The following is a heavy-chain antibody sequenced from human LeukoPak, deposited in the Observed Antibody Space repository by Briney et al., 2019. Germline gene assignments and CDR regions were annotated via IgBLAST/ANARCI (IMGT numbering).Heavy chain of an antibody. V-gene: IGHV4-61*01. CDR3: ARGPSMAGP. CDR1: GYSISSGYY. Sequence: PSETLSLTCTVSGYSISSGYYWSWIRQPPGKGLEWIGYIYYSGSTNYNPSLKSRVTISVDTSKNQFSLKLSSVTAADTAVYYCARGPSMAGPWGQGTLVTVSS. J-gene: IGHJ5*02. D-gene: IGHD6-6*01. CDR2: IYYSGST.